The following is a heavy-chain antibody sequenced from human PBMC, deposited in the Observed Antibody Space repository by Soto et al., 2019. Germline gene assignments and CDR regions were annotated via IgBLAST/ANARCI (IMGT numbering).Heavy chain of an antibody. D-gene: IGHD7-27*01. CDR1: GFTFSNYA. Sequence: EVQLLESGGGLVQPGGSLRLSCTASGFTFSNYAMSWVRQAPGKGLEWVSTVSGSTSSAIYYAESVKGRFTISRDNSKNTVFLQMSSLRAEDTAIYYCAKDLTWGRPLDAFDFWGQGTMVTVFS. CDR3: AKDLTWGRPLDAFDF. J-gene: IGHJ3*01. V-gene: IGHV3-23*01. CDR2: VSGSTSSAI.